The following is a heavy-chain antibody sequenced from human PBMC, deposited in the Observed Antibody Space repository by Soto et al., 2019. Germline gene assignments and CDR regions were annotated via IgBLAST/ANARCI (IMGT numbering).Heavy chain of an antibody. CDR2: ISSSSTI. CDR3: AGRDFDY. Sequence: LRLSCAASGFTFSSYSMNWVRQAPGKGLEWVSYISSSSTIYYADSVKGRFTISRDNAKNSLYLQMNSLRDEDTAVYYCAGRDFDYWGQGTLVTVSS. V-gene: IGHV3-48*02. D-gene: IGHD6-6*01. CDR1: GFTFSSYS. J-gene: IGHJ4*02.